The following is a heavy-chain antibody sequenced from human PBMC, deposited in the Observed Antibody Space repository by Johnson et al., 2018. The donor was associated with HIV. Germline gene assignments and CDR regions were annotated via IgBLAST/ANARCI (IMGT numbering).Heavy chain of an antibody. J-gene: IGHJ3*02. V-gene: IGHV3-20*04. CDR3: AREGILWFGELFLGMGI. D-gene: IGHD3-10*01. CDR2: INWNGGST. CDR1: GFTFDDYG. Sequence: MLLVESGVGVVQPGGSLRLSCAASGFTFDDYGMSWVRQAPGKGLEWVSGINWNGGSTGYADSVKGRFTISRDNAKNSLYLQMNSLRAEDTAVYYCAREGILWFGELFLGMGIWGQGTMVTVSS.